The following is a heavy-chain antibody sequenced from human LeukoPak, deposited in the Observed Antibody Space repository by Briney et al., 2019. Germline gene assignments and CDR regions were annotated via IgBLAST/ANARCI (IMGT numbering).Heavy chain of an antibody. CDR2: TSSSSSYI. D-gene: IGHD4-17*01. CDR3: ARGSIWKTTVTTGY. V-gene: IGHV3-21*01. Sequence: NPGGSLRLSCAASGFTFSSYSMNWVRQAPGKGLEWVSSTSSSSSYIYYADSVKGRFTISRDNAKNSLYLQMNSLRAEDTAVYYCARGSIWKTTVTTGYWGQGTLVTVSS. CDR1: GFTFSSYS. J-gene: IGHJ4*02.